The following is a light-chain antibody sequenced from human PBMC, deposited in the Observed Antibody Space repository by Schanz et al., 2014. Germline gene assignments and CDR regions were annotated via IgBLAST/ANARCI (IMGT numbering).Light chain of an antibody. CDR1: TDVDYGNF. CDR2: EVS. J-gene: IGLJ3*02. CDR3: CSYAVSSTWV. Sequence: QSALTQPASVSGSPGQSITVSCTGTTDVDYGNFVSWYQQHPGKAPKLMIYEVSKRPSGVPDRFSGSKSGNTASLTISGLHAQDEADYYCCSYAVSSTWVFGGGTKLTVL. V-gene: IGLV2-23*02.